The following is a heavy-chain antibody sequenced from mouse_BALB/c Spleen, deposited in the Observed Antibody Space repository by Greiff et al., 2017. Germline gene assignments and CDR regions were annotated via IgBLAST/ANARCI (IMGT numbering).Heavy chain of an antibody. V-gene: IGHV14-1*02. CDR2: IDPENGNT. CDR3: ARSGYYGNMDY. D-gene: IGHD2-1*01. CDR1: GFNIKDYY. J-gene: IGHJ4*01. Sequence: VQLKESGAELVRPGALVKLSCKASGFNIKDYYMHWVKQRPEQGLEWIGWIDPENGNTIYDPKFQGKASITADTSSNTAYLQLSSLTSEDTAVYYCARSGYYGNMDYWGQGTSVTVSS.